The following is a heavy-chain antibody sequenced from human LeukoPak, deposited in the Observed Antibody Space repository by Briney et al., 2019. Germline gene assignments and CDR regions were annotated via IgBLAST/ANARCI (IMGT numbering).Heavy chain of an antibody. V-gene: IGHV4-34*01. D-gene: IGHD2-15*01. CDR1: GGSFSGYY. CDR3: ARDAEGIVVVVAATPGSFDY. CDR2: INHGGST. Sequence: SETLSLTCAVYGGSFSGYYWCWIRQPPGKGLEWIGEINHGGSTNYNTSLKSRVTISVDTSKNQFSLKLSSVTAADTAVYYCARDAEGIVVVVAATPGSFDYWGQGTLVTVSS. J-gene: IGHJ4*02.